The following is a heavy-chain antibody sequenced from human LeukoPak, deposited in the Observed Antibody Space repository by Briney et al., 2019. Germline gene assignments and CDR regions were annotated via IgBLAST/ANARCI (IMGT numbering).Heavy chain of an antibody. CDR3: TTRNRFTGSLDY. CDR2: IKSKTDGETT. J-gene: IGHJ4*02. Sequence: GGSLRLSCAASGFTFSNAWMSWVRHPPGKGLEWVGRIKSKTDGETTDYAAPVKGRFTISRADSKNTLYLQVNSMKTDDIAVYDCTTRNRFTGSLDYWRQGTLVTVSS. CDR1: GFTFSNAW. V-gene: IGHV3-15*01. D-gene: IGHD2/OR15-2a*01.